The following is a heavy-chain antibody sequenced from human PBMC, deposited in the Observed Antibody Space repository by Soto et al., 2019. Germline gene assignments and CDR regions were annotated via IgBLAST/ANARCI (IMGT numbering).Heavy chain of an antibody. CDR2: VHYSGST. Sequence: PSETLSLTXTVSGASISSSYWSWIRQSPGKGLEWIGYVHYSGSTKYNPSLKSRVTISVDTSKNQFSLKLSSVTAADTAVYYCARGYYDSNGQSNTFDIWGQGTMVTVSS. V-gene: IGHV4-59*01. D-gene: IGHD3-22*01. CDR1: GASISSSY. J-gene: IGHJ3*02. CDR3: ARGYYDSNGQSNTFDI.